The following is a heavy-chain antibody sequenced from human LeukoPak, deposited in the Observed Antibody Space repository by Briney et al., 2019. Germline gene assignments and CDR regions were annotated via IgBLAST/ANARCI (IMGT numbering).Heavy chain of an antibody. Sequence: GGSLRLSCAASGFTFSSCGMSWVRQAPGKGLEWVSSISGSGGSTYYADSVKGRFTISRDNSKNTLYLQMNSLRAEDTAVYYCANGGSGYYYPFDCWGQGTLVTVSS. V-gene: IGHV3-23*01. J-gene: IGHJ4*02. CDR2: ISGSGGST. D-gene: IGHD3-22*01. CDR3: ANGGSGYYYPFDC. CDR1: GFTFSSCG.